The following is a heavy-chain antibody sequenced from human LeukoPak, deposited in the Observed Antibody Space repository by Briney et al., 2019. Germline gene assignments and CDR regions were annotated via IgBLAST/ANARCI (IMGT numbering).Heavy chain of an antibody. CDR1: GYSLTELS. CDR3: ATGEPLVRGVIKAFDI. D-gene: IGHD3-10*01. CDR2: FDPEDGET. Sequence: ASVKVSCKVSGYSLTELSIHWVRQAPGKGLEWMGGFDPEDGETIYAQKFQGRVTMTEDTSTDTAYMELSSLRSEDTAVYYCATGEPLVRGVIKAFDIWGQGTMVTVSS. J-gene: IGHJ3*02. V-gene: IGHV1-24*01.